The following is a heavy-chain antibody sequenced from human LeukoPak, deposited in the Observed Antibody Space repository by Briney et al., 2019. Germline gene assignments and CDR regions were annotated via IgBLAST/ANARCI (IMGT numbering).Heavy chain of an antibody. J-gene: IGHJ4*02. V-gene: IGHV4-61*02. Sequence: PSETLSLTCTVSGGSITSGSYCWVWIRQPAGKGREYIGGIYASGSTRYNPSLKSRVTMSLDTSKKQFSLNLSSVTAADTAVYHCAIDPGGSGPGLWGQGTLVTVSS. CDR1: GGSITSGSYC. D-gene: IGHD1-26*01. CDR2: IYASGST. CDR3: AIDPGGSGPGL.